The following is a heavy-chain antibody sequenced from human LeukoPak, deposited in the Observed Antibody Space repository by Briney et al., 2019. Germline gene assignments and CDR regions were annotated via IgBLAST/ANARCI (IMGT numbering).Heavy chain of an antibody. Sequence: GESLKISCQASGYTFTTYWIGWVRQLPGKGLECMGIIYPDDSDTTYSPSFQGQVTISADKSFSTAYLQWSSLKASDTAIYYCARLGGDTYYFGSASYPNWYFDLWGRGTLVTVSS. CDR2: IYPDDSDT. CDR3: ARLGGDTYYFGSASYPNWYFDL. J-gene: IGHJ2*01. CDR1: GYTFTTYW. V-gene: IGHV5-51*01. D-gene: IGHD3-10*01.